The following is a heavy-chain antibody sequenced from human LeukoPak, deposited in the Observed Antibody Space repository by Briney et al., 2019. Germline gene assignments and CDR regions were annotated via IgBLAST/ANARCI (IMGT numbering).Heavy chain of an antibody. Sequence: GESLKISCNGSRYSFTSYWIGWVRRMPGKGLEWMGIIYPGDCDTRYSPSFQGQVTISADKSISTAYLQWSSLKASDTAMYYCARVFVVVVAATPLPGAFAIWGKGTMVTVSS. CDR3: ARVFVVVVAATPLPGAFAI. D-gene: IGHD2-15*01. V-gene: IGHV5-51*01. CDR2: IYPGDCDT. J-gene: IGHJ3*02. CDR1: RYSFTSYW.